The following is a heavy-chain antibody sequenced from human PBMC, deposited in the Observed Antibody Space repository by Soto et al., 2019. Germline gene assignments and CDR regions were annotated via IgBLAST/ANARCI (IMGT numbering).Heavy chain of an antibody. CDR1: GYTFTSYY. Sequence: SVKVSCKASGYTFTSYYMNWVRQAPGLGLEWVGRINPILSMSNYAQKFQGRVTMTADKSTNTAYMELRSLRSEDTAMYFCATSYGSGYRAFDSWGQGALVTVSS. CDR2: INPILSMS. V-gene: IGHV1-69*02. J-gene: IGHJ4*02. D-gene: IGHD3-10*01. CDR3: ATSYGSGYRAFDS.